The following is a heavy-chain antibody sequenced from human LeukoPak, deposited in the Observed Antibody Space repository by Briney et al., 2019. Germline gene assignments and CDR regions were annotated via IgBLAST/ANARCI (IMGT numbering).Heavy chain of an antibody. J-gene: IGHJ4*02. CDR2: ISGSGGTT. V-gene: IGHV3-23*01. CDR3: ANRRGIAVAGTPGDY. D-gene: IGHD6-19*01. Sequence: GGSLRLSCEASGFTFSSYAMNWVRQAPGKGLEWVAGISGSGGTTYYAESVKGRFTISRDNSKNTLYLQMNSLRAEDTAVYYCANRRGIAVAGTPGDYWGRGTLVTVSS. CDR1: GFTFSSYA.